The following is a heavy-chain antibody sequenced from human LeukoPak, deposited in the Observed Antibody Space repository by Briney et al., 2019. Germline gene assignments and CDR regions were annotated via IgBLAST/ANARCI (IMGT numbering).Heavy chain of an antibody. V-gene: IGHV3-23*01. D-gene: IGHD3-10*01. CDR2: LSDSGSST. J-gene: IGHJ6*02. Sequence: GGSLRLSCAASGFTFSNYAMSWVRQAPGRGLDWVSTLSDSGSSTYYADSVKGRFTISRDNSKNTLYLQMDSLRVEDTATYYRAKVPYSDYGSGRPPFMDVWGQGTTVAVS. CDR3: AKVPYSDYGSGRPPFMDV. CDR1: GFTFSNYA.